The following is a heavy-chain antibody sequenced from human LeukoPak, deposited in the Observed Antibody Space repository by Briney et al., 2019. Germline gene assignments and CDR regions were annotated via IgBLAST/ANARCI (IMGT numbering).Heavy chain of an antibody. V-gene: IGHV4-30-4*01. Sequence: PSQTLSLTCTVSGGSISSGDYYWSWIRQPPGKGLEWIGYIYYSGSTYYNPSLESRVTISVDTSKNQFSLKLSSVTAADTAVYYCARALVVPAAIDYWGQGTLVTVSS. CDR2: IYYSGST. D-gene: IGHD2-2*01. CDR1: GGSISSGDYY. CDR3: ARALVVPAAIDY. J-gene: IGHJ4*02.